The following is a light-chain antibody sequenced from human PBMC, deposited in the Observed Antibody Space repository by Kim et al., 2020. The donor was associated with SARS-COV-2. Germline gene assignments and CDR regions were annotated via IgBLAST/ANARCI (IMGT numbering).Light chain of an antibody. Sequence: ASVGDGVTISCRASQDIPNSLAWYQQKPGSVPKLLIYSASTLQSGVPPRFRASGSGTDFTLTITSLQTEDGATYYCQKYDTPPWTFGQGTKVDIK. CDR2: SAS. CDR3: QKYDTPPWT. J-gene: IGKJ1*01. CDR1: QDIPNS. V-gene: IGKV1-27*01.